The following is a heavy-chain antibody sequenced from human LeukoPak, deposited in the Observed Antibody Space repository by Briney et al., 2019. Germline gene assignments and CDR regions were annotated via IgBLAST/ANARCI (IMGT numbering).Heavy chain of an antibody. J-gene: IGHJ4*02. CDR3: ARSTFGKPLGY. Sequence: GGSLRLSCAASGFTVSSNYMSWVRQAPGKGLEWVSVIYSGGSTYYADSVKGRFTISRDNSKNTLYLQMNSLRAEDTAVYYCARSTFGKPLGYWGQGTLVTVPS. V-gene: IGHV3-53*01. CDR1: GFTVSSNY. CDR2: IYSGGST. D-gene: IGHD3-10*01.